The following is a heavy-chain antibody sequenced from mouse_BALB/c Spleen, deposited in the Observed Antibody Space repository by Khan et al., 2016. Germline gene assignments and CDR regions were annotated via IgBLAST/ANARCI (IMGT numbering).Heavy chain of an antibody. V-gene: IGHV3-8*02. Sequence: EVQLVESGPSLVKPSQTLSLTCSVTGDSITSGYWNWIRKFPGNKLEYMGYISYSGSTYYNPSLKSRISITRDTSKSQYYLLLNSVTTEDKATYYCAGYYGHVFDYWGQGTTLTVSS. D-gene: IGHD2-2*01. CDR1: GDSITSGY. J-gene: IGHJ2*01. CDR2: ISYSGST. CDR3: AGYYGHVFDY.